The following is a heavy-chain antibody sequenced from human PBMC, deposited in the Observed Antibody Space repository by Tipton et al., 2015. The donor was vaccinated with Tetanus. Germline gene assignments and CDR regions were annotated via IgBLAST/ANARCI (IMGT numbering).Heavy chain of an antibody. D-gene: IGHD2/OR15-2a*01. V-gene: IGHV3-15*01. J-gene: IGHJ5*02. CDR3: TRDTRGGRIVGPGA. CDR2: IKRKTDGETT. CDR1: GFTFNNAW. Sequence: SLRLSCAASGFTFNNAWMSWVRQAPGKGLEWVGRIKRKTDGETTDYGAPVKGRFTISRDDSKNTLYLQMNSLKSEDTGVYYCTRDTRGGRIVGPGAWGQGTLVTVSS.